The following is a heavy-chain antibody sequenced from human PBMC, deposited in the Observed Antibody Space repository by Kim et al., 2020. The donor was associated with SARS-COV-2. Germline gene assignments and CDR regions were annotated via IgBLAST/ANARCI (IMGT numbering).Heavy chain of an antibody. CDR2: ISYDGSNK. D-gene: IGHD6-13*01. J-gene: IGHJ6*02. CDR1: GFTFSSYA. V-gene: IGHV3-30-3*01. Sequence: GGSLRLSCAASGFTFSSYAMHWVRQAPGKGLEWVAVISYDGSNKYYADSVKGRFTISRDNSKNTLYLQMNSLRAEDTAVYYCARDLSVAAAGTSSHWNHTNPQDYYYYGMDVWGQGTTVTVSS. CDR3: ARDLSVAAAGTSSHWNHTNPQDYYYYGMDV.